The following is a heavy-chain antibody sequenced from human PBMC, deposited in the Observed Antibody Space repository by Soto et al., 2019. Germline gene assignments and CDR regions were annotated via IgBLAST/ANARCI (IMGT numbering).Heavy chain of an antibody. J-gene: IGHJ4*02. Sequence: GGSLRLSCAATGFTFSSYAMSWVRQAPGKGLEWVSVISGSGGTTYYADSVKGRFTISRDNSKNTLYLQMNSLRAEDTAVYYCAKGDRPLVVVAATWGQGTLVTVSS. CDR3: AKGDRPLVVVAAT. D-gene: IGHD2-15*01. CDR2: ISGSGGTT. V-gene: IGHV3-23*01. CDR1: GFTFSSYA.